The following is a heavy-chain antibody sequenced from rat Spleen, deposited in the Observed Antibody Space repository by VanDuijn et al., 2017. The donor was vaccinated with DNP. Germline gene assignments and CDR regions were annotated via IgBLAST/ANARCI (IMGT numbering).Heavy chain of an antibody. CDR1: GFNLNDYW. CDR2: INKDGSTV. V-gene: IGHV4-2*01. D-gene: IGHD4-3*01. Sequence: EVKLVESGGGLVQPGRSLKLSCAASGFNLNDYWMGWVRQAPGKGLEWIGEINKDGSTVNYTPSLKDKFTISRDNAQNTLYLQMNSLRSEDMATYYCARWYSSGFCFDYWGQGVMVTVSS. J-gene: IGHJ2*01. CDR3: ARWYSSGFCFDY.